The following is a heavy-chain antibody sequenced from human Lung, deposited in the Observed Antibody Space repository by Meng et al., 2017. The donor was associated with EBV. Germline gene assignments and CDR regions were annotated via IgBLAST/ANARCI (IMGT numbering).Heavy chain of an antibody. D-gene: IGHD1-26*01. Sequence: QVQLKQWGAGLLKPSETLSLTWAVYGGSFSGFYWSWIRQPPGKGLEWIGEINHSGSTNYNPSLKSRLTISVDTSKNQFSLKLSSVTAADTAVYFCAREVGGSYYPNYWGQGTLVTVSS. CDR1: GGSFSGFY. V-gene: IGHV4-34*01. J-gene: IGHJ4*02. CDR3: AREVGGSYYPNY. CDR2: INHSGST.